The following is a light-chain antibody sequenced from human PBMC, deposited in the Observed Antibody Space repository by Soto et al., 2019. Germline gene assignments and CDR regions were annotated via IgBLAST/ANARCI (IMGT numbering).Light chain of an antibody. CDR3: QEFDSSVT. V-gene: IGKV3-20*01. Sequence: EIVLTQSPGSLSLSPGERATLSCRYSQSVSSTFFAWYQQRPGQAPRLLRYGASSRATGIQERFSGSGSGTDFTLTISRLEHEDFAVYYCQEFDSSVTFGQGTKVEIK. J-gene: IGKJ1*01. CDR2: GAS. CDR1: QSVSSTF.